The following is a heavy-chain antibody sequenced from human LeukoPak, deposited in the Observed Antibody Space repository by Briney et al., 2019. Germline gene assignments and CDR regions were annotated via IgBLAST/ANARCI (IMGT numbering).Heavy chain of an antibody. Sequence: SGGSLRLSCAASGFTFSRYWISWVRQAPGKGLEWVANIKQDGSEKYYVDSVKGRFTISRDNAKNSLYLQMNSLRAEDTAVYYCARYRGLGYCSGGSCLHDAFDIWGQGTMVTVSS. CDR2: IKQDGSEK. J-gene: IGHJ3*02. CDR1: GFTFSRYW. CDR3: ARYRGLGYCSGGSCLHDAFDI. V-gene: IGHV3-7*01. D-gene: IGHD2-15*01.